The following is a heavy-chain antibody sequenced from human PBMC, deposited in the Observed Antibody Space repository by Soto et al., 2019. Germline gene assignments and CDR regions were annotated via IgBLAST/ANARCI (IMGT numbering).Heavy chain of an antibody. CDR2: IYWNDDK. CDR1: SLSTSGVG. Sequence: SLSTSGVGVGWIRQPPGKALEWLALIYWNDDKRYSPSLKSRLTITKDTSKNQVVLTMTNMDPVDTATYYCAHGDVLLWFGEFPFDYWGQGTLVTVSS. D-gene: IGHD3-10*01. J-gene: IGHJ4*02. CDR3: AHGDVLLWFGEFPFDY. V-gene: IGHV2-5*01.